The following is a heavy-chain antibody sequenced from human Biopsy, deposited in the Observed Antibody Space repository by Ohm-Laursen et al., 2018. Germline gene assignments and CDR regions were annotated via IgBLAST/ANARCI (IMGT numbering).Heavy chain of an antibody. D-gene: IGHD3-9*01. CDR2: ISSSGTTI. CDR1: GFNFRDYN. J-gene: IGHJ6*02. Sequence: SLRLSCAASGFNFRDYNMNWIRQAPGKGLEWISHISSSGTTIYYGDVVRGRFTISRDNDKNSLFLQMNSLRADDTAVYYCTGRYDIGAYGVDVWGQGTTVIASS. V-gene: IGHV3-11*01. CDR3: TGRYDIGAYGVDV.